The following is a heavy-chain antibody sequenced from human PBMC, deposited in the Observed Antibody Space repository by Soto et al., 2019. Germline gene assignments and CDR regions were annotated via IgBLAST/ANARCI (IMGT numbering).Heavy chain of an antibody. CDR1: GFTFSSYA. CDR3: SRDLPAGPGVLGNAFDI. J-gene: IGHJ3*02. CDR2: ISSNGGST. D-gene: IGHD7-27*01. V-gene: IGHV3-64*01. Sequence: GGSLRLSCAASGFTFSSYAMHWVRQAPGKGLEYVSAISSNGGSTYYANSVKGRFTISRDNSKNTLYLQMGSLRAEDMAVHYCSRDLPAGPGVLGNAFDIWGQGTMVTVSS.